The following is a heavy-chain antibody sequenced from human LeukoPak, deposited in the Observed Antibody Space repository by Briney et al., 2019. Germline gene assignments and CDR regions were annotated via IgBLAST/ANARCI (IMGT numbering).Heavy chain of an antibody. D-gene: IGHD1-7*01. V-gene: IGHV3-30*04. CDR1: GFTFSSYA. CDR2: MSFDVNNK. J-gene: IGHJ4*02. CDR3: ARGRKLTIDY. Sequence: GGSLRLSCATSGFTFSSYAFHWVRQAPGKGLEWVATMSFDVNNKYYADSVRGRFTISRDNSKNTLYLQMNGLRAEDTAVYSCARGRKLTIDYWGQGTLVTVSS.